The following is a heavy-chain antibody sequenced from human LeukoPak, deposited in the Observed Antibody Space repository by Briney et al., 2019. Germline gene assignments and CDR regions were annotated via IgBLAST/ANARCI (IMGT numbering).Heavy chain of an antibody. D-gene: IGHD3-22*01. CDR1: GFTFSSYA. J-gene: IGHJ4*02. Sequence: PGGSLRLSCAASGFTFSSYAMRWVRQAPGKGLEWVAVISYDGSNKYYADSVKGRFTISRDNSKNTLYLQMNSLRAEDTAVYYCAREDYYDSSGAFDYWGQGTLVTVSS. V-gene: IGHV3-30-3*01. CDR3: AREDYYDSSGAFDY. CDR2: ISYDGSNK.